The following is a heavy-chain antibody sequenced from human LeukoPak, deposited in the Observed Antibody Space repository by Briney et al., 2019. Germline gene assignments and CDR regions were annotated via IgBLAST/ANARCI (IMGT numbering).Heavy chain of an antibody. CDR2: IWSDGSYK. V-gene: IGHV3-33*01. CDR3: ARSVSLQLLDY. Sequence: GGSLRLSCAASGFTVSSYGFRWVRQAPGKGLEWVAVIWSDGSYKYYADSVKGRFTISRDNSKNTLYLQMNSLRAEDTAVYYCARSVSLQLLDYWGQGTLVTVFS. J-gene: IGHJ4*02. D-gene: IGHD5-24*01. CDR1: GFTVSSYG.